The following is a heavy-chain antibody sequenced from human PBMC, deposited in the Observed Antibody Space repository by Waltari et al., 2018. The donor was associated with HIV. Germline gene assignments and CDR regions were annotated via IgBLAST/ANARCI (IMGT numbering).Heavy chain of an antibody. CDR1: GGSFSGYY. CDR2: INHSGST. CDR3: AGYCSGGSCARDYDSSGYYY. Sequence: QVQLQQWGAGLLKPSETLSLTCAVYGGSFSGYYWSWIRQPPGKGLGWIGEINHSGSTNYNPSLKSRVTISVDTSKNQFSLKLSSVTAADTAVYYCAGYCSGGSCARDYDSSGYYYWGQGTLVTVSS. J-gene: IGHJ4*02. V-gene: IGHV4-34*01. D-gene: IGHD2-15*01.